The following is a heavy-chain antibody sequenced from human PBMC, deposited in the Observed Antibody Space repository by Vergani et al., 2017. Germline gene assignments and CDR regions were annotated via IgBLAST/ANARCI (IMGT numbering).Heavy chain of an antibody. J-gene: IGHJ3*02. CDR2: IYPGDSDT. D-gene: IGHD5-18*01. Sequence: EVQLVESGAEVKKPGESLKISCKGSGYSFTSYWIGWVRQMPGKGLEWMGIIYPGDSDTRYSPSFQGQVTISADKSISTAYLQWSSLKASDTAMYYCARYSADVDTAISHAFDIWGQGTMFTVSS. CDR3: ARYSADVDTAISHAFDI. V-gene: IGHV5-51*03. CDR1: GYSFTSYW.